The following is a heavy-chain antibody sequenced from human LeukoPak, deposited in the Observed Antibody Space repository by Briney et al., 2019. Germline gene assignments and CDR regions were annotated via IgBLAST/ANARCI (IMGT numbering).Heavy chain of an antibody. J-gene: IGHJ4*02. D-gene: IGHD6-13*01. CDR2: ISGSGGST. CDR1: GFTFSNYA. CDR3: ARAGQQLVPYYFNY. V-gene: IGHV3-23*01. Sequence: PGGSLRLSCGVSGFTFSNYAMSWVRQAPGKGLEWVSGISGSGGSTYYTDSMKGRFTISRDNPKNTLYLQMNSLRADDTAVYFCARAGQQLVPYYFNYWGQGILVTASS.